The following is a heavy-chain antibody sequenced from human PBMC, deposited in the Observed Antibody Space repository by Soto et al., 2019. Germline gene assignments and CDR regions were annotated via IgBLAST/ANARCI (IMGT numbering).Heavy chain of an antibody. D-gene: IGHD2-2*01. CDR2: IYYTGKT. V-gene: IGHV4-30-4*01. CDR1: GDYIHVGGYY. Sequence: PSETLSLTGSVSGDYIHVGGYYWTWIRQRPGKGLEWMGYIYYTGKTYYNPSLESRLTMSVDRSKNQFSLRLTSVTAADTAVYFCGRDLTSNANCIDPWGQGTLVTVSS. CDR3: GRDLTSNANCIDP. J-gene: IGHJ5*02.